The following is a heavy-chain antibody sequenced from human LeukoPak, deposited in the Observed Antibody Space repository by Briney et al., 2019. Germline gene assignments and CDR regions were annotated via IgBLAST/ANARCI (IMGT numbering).Heavy chain of an antibody. D-gene: IGHD5-18*01. CDR1: GFTFSSYS. Sequence: GGSLRLSCAASGFTFSSYSMNWVRQAPGKGLEWVSSISSSSSYIYYADSVKGRFTISRDNAKNSLYLQMNSLRAEDTAVYYCARGWNTAMVTFYCWGQGTLVTVSS. CDR3: ARGWNTAMVTFYC. V-gene: IGHV3-21*01. J-gene: IGHJ4*02. CDR2: ISSSSSYI.